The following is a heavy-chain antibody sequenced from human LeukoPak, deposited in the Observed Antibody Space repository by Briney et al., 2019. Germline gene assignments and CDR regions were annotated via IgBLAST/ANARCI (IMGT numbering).Heavy chain of an antibody. Sequence: ASVKVSCKASGYTFPSYGISWVRQAPGQGLERMGWISAYNGNTNYAQKLQGRVTMTTDTSTSTAYMELRSLRSDDTAVYYCARDAYRYCSSTSCRESYYYYYGMDVWGQGTTVTVSS. CDR2: ISAYNGNT. V-gene: IGHV1-18*01. CDR1: GYTFPSYG. D-gene: IGHD2-2*01. CDR3: ARDAYRYCSSTSCRESYYYYYGMDV. J-gene: IGHJ6*02.